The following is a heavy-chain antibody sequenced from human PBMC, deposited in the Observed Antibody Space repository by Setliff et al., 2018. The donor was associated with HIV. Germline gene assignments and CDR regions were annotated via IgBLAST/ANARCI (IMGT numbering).Heavy chain of an antibody. D-gene: IGHD2-15*01. CDR1: GYTFTDHN. CDR3: VKGAGGYYDF. J-gene: IGHJ4*02. V-gene: IGHV1-2*02. CDR2: INPKSGDT. Sequence: ASVKVSCKTSGYTFTDHNIYWVRQAPGQGLEWMGWINPKSGDTTYAQRLQGRVTMTRDTSINTAYMELNRLLYDDTALYYCVKGAGGYYDFWSQGTLVTVSS.